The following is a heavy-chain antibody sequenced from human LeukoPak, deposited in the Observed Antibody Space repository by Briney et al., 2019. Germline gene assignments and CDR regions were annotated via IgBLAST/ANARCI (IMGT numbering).Heavy chain of an antibody. CDR3: ARGRYYDSSGYYLDY. CDR1: GGSINTYY. J-gene: IGHJ4*02. Sequence: MASETLSLTCTVSGGSINTYYWSWIRQPPGKGLEWIGYIYSRGSTNYNPSLKSRVTISIDTSKNQFSLKLTSVTAADTAVYYCARGRYYDSSGYYLDYWGQGTLVTVSS. D-gene: IGHD3-22*01. CDR2: IYSRGST. V-gene: IGHV4-59*01.